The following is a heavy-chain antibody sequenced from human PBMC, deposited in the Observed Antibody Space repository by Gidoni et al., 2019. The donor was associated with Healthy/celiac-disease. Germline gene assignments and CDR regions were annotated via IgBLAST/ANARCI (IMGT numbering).Heavy chain of an antibody. CDR3: ARTVGYSSSSTFRVLMSYYFDY. CDR2: IYYSGST. D-gene: IGHD6-13*01. J-gene: IGHJ4*02. V-gene: IGHV4-31*03. CDR1: GGSISSGGYY. Sequence: QVQLQESGPGLVKPSQTLSLTCTVSGGSISSGGYYWSWIRQHPGKGLEWIGYIYYSGSTYYNPSLKSRVTISVDTSKNQFSLKLSSVTAADTAVYYCARTVGYSSSSTFRVLMSYYFDYWGQGTLVTVSS.